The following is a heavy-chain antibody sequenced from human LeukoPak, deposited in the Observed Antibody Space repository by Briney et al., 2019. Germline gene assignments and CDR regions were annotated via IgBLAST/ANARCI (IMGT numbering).Heavy chain of an antibody. CDR1: GYTFTSYG. V-gene: IGHV1-18*01. D-gene: IGHD1-26*01. CDR3: ARDQRGSYSFDY. J-gene: IGHJ4*02. Sequence: ASVKVSCKASGYTFTSYGISWVRQAPGQGLEGVGWISVYTGDTNYAQNLQGRVTKTTDTSTSTAYMDLRSLRSDDTAVYYCARDQRGSYSFDYWGQGTLVTVSS. CDR2: ISVYTGDT.